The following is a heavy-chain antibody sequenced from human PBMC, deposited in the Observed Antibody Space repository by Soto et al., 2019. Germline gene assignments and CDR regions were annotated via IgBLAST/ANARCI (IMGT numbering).Heavy chain of an antibody. CDR3: ATGAGWQTDY. CDR1: GGSIHGHD. CDR2: VYDSGST. V-gene: IGHV4-59*11. J-gene: IGHJ4*02. Sequence: QVQLQESGPGLVKPSETLSLTCTVSGGSIHGHDCTWYRQPPGKGLEWIGYVYDSGSTKYHPSLESRVAISRDSSKNQLSLRLSSVTSADAAVYYCATGAGWQTDYWGQGTLVTVSS. D-gene: IGHD1-1*01.